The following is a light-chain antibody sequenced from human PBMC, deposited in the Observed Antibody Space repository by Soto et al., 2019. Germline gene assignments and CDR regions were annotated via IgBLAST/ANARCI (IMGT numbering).Light chain of an antibody. V-gene: IGKV1-9*01. CDR1: QGISSY. J-gene: IGKJ5*01. CDR2: AAS. CDR3: QQLNSSPLA. Sequence: PLTQSPSSLSASVGDRVTITCRASQGISSYLAWYQQKPGKAPKLLIYAASALQSGVPSRFSGGGSGTDFTLTISSLEPEDFATYYCQQLNSSPLAFGQGTRLEIK.